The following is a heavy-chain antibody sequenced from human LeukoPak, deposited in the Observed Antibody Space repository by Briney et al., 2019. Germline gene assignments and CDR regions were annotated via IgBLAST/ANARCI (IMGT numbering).Heavy chain of an antibody. Sequence: SETLSLTCTVSGGSISSYYWSWIRQPAGKGLEWIGRIYTSGSTNYNPSLKSRVTMPVDTSKNQFSLKLSSVTAADTAVYYCARDGNSSGWYRGYYFDYWGQGTLVTVSS. CDR1: GGSISSYY. CDR3: ARDGNSSGWYRGYYFDY. CDR2: IYTSGST. D-gene: IGHD6-19*01. V-gene: IGHV4-4*07. J-gene: IGHJ4*02.